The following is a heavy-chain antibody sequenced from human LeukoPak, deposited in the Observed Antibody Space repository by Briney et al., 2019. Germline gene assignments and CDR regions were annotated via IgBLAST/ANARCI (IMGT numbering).Heavy chain of an antibody. CDR2: IKFDGSEK. V-gene: IGHV3-7*01. CDR3: ATSRLRAAYDI. CDR1: GFVFSNNE. J-gene: IGHJ3*02. Sequence: GGSLRLSCAASGFVFSNNEMHWVRQAPGKGLEWVTNIKFDGSEKHYADSVKGRFTISRDNAKNSLSLQINSLRAEDTAVYYCATSRLRAAYDIWGQGTLVTVSS. D-gene: IGHD4-17*01.